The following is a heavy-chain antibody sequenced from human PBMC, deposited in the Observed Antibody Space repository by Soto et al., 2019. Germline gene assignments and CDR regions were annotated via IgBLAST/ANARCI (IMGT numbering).Heavy chain of an antibody. CDR1: GFTFSSYW. D-gene: IGHD3-22*01. J-gene: IGHJ3*02. CDR2: IKQDGSEK. V-gene: IGHV3-7*03. Sequence: EVQLVESGGGLVQPGGSLRLSCAASGFTFSSYWMSWVRQAPGKGLEWVANIKQDGSEKYYVDSVKGRFTIARDNAKNSLYLQMNSLGAEDTAVYYCARVTMIVVVIEHAFDIWGQGTMVTVSS. CDR3: ARVTMIVVVIEHAFDI.